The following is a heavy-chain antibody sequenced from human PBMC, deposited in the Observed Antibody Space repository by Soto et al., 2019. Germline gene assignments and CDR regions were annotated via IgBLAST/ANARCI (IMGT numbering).Heavy chain of an antibody. Sequence: GASVKVSCKASGYTFTSYGISWVRQAPGQGLEWMGWISAYNGNTNYAQKLQGRVTMTTDTSTSTAYMELRSLRSDDTAVYYCARVGTYYDFWSGYYSPGNYYYYGMDVWGQGTTVTVS. D-gene: IGHD3-3*01. J-gene: IGHJ6*02. V-gene: IGHV1-18*01. CDR2: ISAYNGNT. CDR1: GYTFTSYG. CDR3: ARVGTYYDFWSGYYSPGNYYYYGMDV.